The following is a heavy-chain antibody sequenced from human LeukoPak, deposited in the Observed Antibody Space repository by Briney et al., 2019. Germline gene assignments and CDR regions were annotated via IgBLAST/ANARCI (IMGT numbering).Heavy chain of an antibody. Sequence: GGSLRLSCAASGFTFSNAWMSWVRQAPGKGLEWVGRIKSKSERGTADYAAPVKGRFTISRDGSTNTVYLHMNSLKTEDTAVYFCTSNLYCSTSSCYTLDNWGQGTLVAVSP. CDR3: TSNLYCSTSSCYTLDN. V-gene: IGHV3-15*01. J-gene: IGHJ4*02. CDR2: IKSKSERGTA. CDR1: GFTFSNAW. D-gene: IGHD2-2*02.